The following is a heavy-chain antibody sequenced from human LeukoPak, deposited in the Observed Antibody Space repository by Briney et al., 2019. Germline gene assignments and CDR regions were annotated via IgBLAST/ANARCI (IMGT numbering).Heavy chain of an antibody. D-gene: IGHD2-2*01. CDR3: TTGDIVVVPAAMASYYYYYMDV. Sequence: GGSLRLSCSASGFTFSNAWMSWLRQAPGKGLEWVGRIKSKTDGGATDYAAPVKGRFTISRDDSTNTLYLQMNSLKTEDTAVYYCTTGDIVVVPAAMASYYYYYMDVWGKGTTVTVSS. V-gene: IGHV3-15*01. CDR1: GFTFSNAW. CDR2: IKSKTDGGAT. J-gene: IGHJ6*03.